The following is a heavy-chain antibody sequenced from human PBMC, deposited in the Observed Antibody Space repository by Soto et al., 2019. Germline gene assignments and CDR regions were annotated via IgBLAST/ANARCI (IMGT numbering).Heavy chain of an antibody. J-gene: IGHJ4*02. V-gene: IGHV1-18*01. CDR3: ATGSGQGSGSRRFDF. D-gene: IGHD3-10*01. Sequence: QVQVMQSGAQLTQPGASVKVSCETSGYPLPTYGLSWVRQAPGQGLEWMGWIVGDSGNTVYAQKFQGRVTMYRDTSTSTGYMELRRLTSDYSAVYYCATGSGQGSGSRRFDFSGQGTLVSVSS. CDR1: GYPLPTYG. CDR2: IVGDSGNT.